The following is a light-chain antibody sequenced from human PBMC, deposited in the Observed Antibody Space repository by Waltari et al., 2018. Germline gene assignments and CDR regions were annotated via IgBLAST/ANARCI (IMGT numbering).Light chain of an antibody. V-gene: IGLV2-14*03. CDR3: ASYISYSTLEL. J-gene: IGLJ3*02. CDR2: DVS. CDR1: SSDVGPYNY. Sequence: QSALTQPASVSGSPGQSISISCTGTSSDVGPYNYVSWYQQHPGKAPRLIIFDVSSRPSGVSSRFSGSKSGNTASLTISGLQGEDEAKYYCASYISYSTLELFGGGTSLTVL.